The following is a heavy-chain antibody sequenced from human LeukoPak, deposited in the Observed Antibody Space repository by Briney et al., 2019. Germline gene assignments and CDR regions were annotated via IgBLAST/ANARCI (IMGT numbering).Heavy chain of an antibody. V-gene: IGHV3-49*04. CDR2: IRSKAYGCTT. CDR1: GFTFCDYA. D-gene: IGHD3-22*01. Sequence: PGGSLRLSCTASGFTFCDYAMSWVRQAPGKGREGGGFIRSKAYGCTTEYAASVKGRFTISRDDSKSIAYLQMNSLKTEDTAVYYCTRTILGYYYDSSGYWFDYWGQGTLVTVSS. J-gene: IGHJ4*02. CDR3: TRTILGYYYDSSGYWFDY.